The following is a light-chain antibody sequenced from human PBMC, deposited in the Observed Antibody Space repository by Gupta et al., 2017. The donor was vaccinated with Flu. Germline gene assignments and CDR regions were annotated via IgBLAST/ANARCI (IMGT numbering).Light chain of an antibody. CDR3: ATYADNAVVV. V-gene: IGLV2-23*01. CDR1: NSDIGSLSF. CDR2: EAN. Sequence: QSALTHSASVSGSPGPSITISCTGINSDIGSLSFVSWYQKHPGRAPKFLINEANGRPAGVSNRFSASKVGNAASLTISGLQAEDEADYFCATYADNAVVVFGGGTKVTVL. J-gene: IGLJ3*02.